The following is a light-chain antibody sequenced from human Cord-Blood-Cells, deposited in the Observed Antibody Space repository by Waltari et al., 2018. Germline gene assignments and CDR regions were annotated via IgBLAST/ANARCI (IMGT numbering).Light chain of an antibody. CDR2: GAS. J-gene: IGKJ1*01. CDR1: QSVSSSY. Sequence: ATLSCRASQSVSSSYLAWYQQKPGQAPRLLIYGASSRATGIPDRFSGSGSGTDFTLTISRLEPEDFAVYYCQQYGSSPQTFGQGTKVEIK. CDR3: QQYGSSPQT. V-gene: IGKV3-20*01.